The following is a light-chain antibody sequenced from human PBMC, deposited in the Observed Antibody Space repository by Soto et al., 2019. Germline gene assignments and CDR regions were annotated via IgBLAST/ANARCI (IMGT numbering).Light chain of an antibody. J-gene: IGKJ4*01. CDR2: DAS. CDR1: QSVSRY. V-gene: IGKV3-11*01. CDR3: QQRANWPLT. Sequence: EIVLTQSPATLSLSPGDGATLSCRASQSVSRYLAWYQQKPGRAPRLLIYDASNRATGIPARFSGSGSGTDFTLTISSLEPEDFAVYYCQQRANWPLTFGGGTKVEIK.